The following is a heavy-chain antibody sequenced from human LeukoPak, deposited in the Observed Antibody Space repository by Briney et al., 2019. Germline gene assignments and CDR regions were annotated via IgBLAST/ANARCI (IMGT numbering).Heavy chain of an antibody. Sequence: GGALILSCAASGFSLSNCSMNWVRQAPGKGLEWVSSISSSSTYIYYADSLEDRFTISRDNVRNSLYLQMNSLRAEDTAVYYCAGDYEGNLAFDIRGQGTMVTVSS. CDR2: ISSSSTYI. V-gene: IGHV3-21*01. CDR1: GFSLSNCS. CDR3: AGDYEGNLAFDI. D-gene: IGHD4-23*01. J-gene: IGHJ3*02.